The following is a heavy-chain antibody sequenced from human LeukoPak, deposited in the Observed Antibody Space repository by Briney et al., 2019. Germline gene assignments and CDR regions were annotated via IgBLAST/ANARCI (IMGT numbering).Heavy chain of an antibody. CDR3: ARGGLGITIFGVVNTYNWFDP. V-gene: IGHV4-4*02. CDR1: CGSINNANW. CDR2: VAHHGKT. J-gene: IGHJ5*02. D-gene: IGHD3-3*01. Sequence: SGTLSLTCAVCCGSINNANWWSWVRQPPGKGLEWIAEVAHHGKTNYNPSLESRVTVSLDKSKSQFSLNLTSVTAADTAVYYCARGGLGITIFGVVNTYNWFDPWGQGTLVTVSS.